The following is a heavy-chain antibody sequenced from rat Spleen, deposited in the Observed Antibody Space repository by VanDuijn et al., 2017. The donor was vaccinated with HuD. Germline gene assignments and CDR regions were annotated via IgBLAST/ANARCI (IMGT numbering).Heavy chain of an antibody. V-gene: IGHV5-17*01. D-gene: IGHD1-11*01. CDR3: ARHAVRRPTDWYFDF. CDR2: IIYDDTT. J-gene: IGHJ1*01. CDR1: GFTFSDYG. Sequence: EVQLVESGGGLVQPGRSLKLSCAASGFTFSDYGMAWVRQAPKKGLEWVATIIYDDTTYYRDSVKGRFTISRDNAKNTQYLQMDSLRSEDTATYYCARHAVRRPTDWYFDFWGPGTMVTVSS.